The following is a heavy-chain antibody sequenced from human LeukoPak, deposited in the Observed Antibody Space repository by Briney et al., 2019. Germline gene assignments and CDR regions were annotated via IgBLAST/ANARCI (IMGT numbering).Heavy chain of an antibody. J-gene: IGHJ6*04. CDR1: GFTFSSYS. Sequence: GGSLRLSCAASGFTFSSYSMNWVRQAPGKGLEWVSSISSSSSYIYYADSVKGRFTISRDNAKNSLYLQMNSLRAEDTAVYYCARGEWRLNGPVRYCSSTSCYMPRMDVWGKGTTFTVSS. CDR3: ARGEWRLNGPVRYCSSTSCYMPRMDV. V-gene: IGHV3-21*01. D-gene: IGHD2-2*02. CDR2: ISSSSSYI.